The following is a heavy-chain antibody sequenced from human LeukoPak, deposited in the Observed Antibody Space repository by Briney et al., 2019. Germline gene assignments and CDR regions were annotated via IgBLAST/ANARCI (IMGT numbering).Heavy chain of an antibody. J-gene: IGHJ4*02. CDR2: IYYSGST. D-gene: IGHD6-13*01. Sequence: SETLSLTCTVSGGSISSSSYYWGWIRQPPGKGLERIGSIYYSGSTYYNPSLKSRVTISVDTSKNQFSLKLSSVTAADTAVYYCARVGRIAAAGTMGGYFDYWGQGTLVTVSS. V-gene: IGHV4-39*07. CDR3: ARVGRIAAAGTMGGYFDY. CDR1: GGSISSSSYY.